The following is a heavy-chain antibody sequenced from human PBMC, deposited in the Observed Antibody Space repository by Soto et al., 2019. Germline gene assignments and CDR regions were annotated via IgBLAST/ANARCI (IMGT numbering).Heavy chain of an antibody. CDR1: GGSFSGYY. CDR2: ISHSGTT. CDR3: AKNQGVELVPLATVDWFDP. V-gene: IGHV4-34*01. J-gene: IGHJ5*02. D-gene: IGHD1-26*01. Sequence: PSETLSLTCAVYGGSFSGYYWTWIRQTPGKGLEWIGEISHSGTTNYKPSLKSRVTISADPSKKQFSLNLTSVSAEDTAVYHCAKNQGVELVPLATVDWFDPWGQGSVVTVSS.